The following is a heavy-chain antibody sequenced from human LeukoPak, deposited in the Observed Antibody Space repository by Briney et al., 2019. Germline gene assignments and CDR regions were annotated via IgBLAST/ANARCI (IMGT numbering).Heavy chain of an antibody. CDR1: GYTFTGYY. V-gene: IGHV1-2*02. Sequence: ASVKVSCKASGYTFTGYYMHWVRQAPGQGLEWMGWINPNSGGTNYAQKFQGRVTMTRDTSISTAYMELSRLRSDDTAVYYCARESLGRAVAGTFDYWGQGTLVTVSS. D-gene: IGHD6-19*01. J-gene: IGHJ4*02. CDR2: INPNSGGT. CDR3: ARESLGRAVAGTFDY.